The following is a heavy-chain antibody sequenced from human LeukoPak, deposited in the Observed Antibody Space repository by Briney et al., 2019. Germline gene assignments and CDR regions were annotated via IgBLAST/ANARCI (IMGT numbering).Heavy chain of an antibody. J-gene: IGHJ4*02. D-gene: IGHD3-22*01. CDR1: GFTFSSYA. V-gene: IGHV3-23*01. Sequence: PGGSLRLSCAASGFTFSSYAMSWVRQAPGKGLEWVSAISGSGGSTYYADSVKGRFTISRDNSKNTLYLQMNSLRAEDTAVYYCAKLMWGGSYCYDSSGYYYDYWGQGTLVTVSS. CDR2: ISGSGGST. CDR3: AKLMWGGSYCYDSSGYYYDY.